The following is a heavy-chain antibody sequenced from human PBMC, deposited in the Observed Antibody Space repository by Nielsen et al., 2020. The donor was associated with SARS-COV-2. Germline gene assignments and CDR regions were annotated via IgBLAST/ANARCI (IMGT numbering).Heavy chain of an antibody. D-gene: IGHD4-17*01. CDR3: AKIRTGYGDEDFDY. CDR2: ISYDGSNK. CDR1: GFTFSSYG. J-gene: IGHJ4*02. Sequence: GESLKISCAASGFTFSSYGMHWVRQAPGKGLEWVAVISYDGSNKYYADSVKGRFTISRDNSKNTLYLQMNSLRAEDTTVYYCAKIRTGYGDEDFDYWGQGTLVTVSS. V-gene: IGHV3-30*18.